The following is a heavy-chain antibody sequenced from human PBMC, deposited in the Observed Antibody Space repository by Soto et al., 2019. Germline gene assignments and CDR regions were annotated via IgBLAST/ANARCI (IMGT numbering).Heavy chain of an antibody. V-gene: IGHV4-61*03. D-gene: IGHD5-12*01. Sequence: QVQLQESGPGLVKSSETLSLTCTVSGGSVTSEHYYWNWIRQPPGKGLEWIGYFFYTGSTNYNPSLESRLTMLVDVSKNHFSLRLNSVTAADTAVYYCAGGTDGKKVAYWGQGALVTVSS. CDR1: GGSVTSEHYY. CDR3: AGGTDGKKVAY. J-gene: IGHJ4*02. CDR2: FFYTGST.